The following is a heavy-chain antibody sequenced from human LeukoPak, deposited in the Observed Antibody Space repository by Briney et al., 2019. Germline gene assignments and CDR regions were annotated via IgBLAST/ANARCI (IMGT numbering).Heavy chain of an antibody. CDR1: GFTFSSYA. D-gene: IGHD3-3*01. V-gene: IGHV3-23*01. J-gene: IGHJ6*03. CDR2: ISGSGGST. CDR3: ARDLGDFWSGSYMDV. Sequence: GGSLRLSCAASGFTFSSYAMSWVRQAPGKGLEWVSAISGSGGSTYYADSVKGRFTISRDNSKNTLYLQMNSLRAEDTAVYYCARDLGDFWSGSYMDVWGKGTTVTVSS.